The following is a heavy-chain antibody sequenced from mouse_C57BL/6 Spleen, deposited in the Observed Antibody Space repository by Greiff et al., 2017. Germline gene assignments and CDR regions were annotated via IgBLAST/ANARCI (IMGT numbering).Heavy chain of an antibody. CDR3: ANYCYGSSYVRYYAMDY. D-gene: IGHD1-1*01. CDR1: GYTFTSYG. J-gene: IGHJ4*01. Sequence: QVQLQQSGAELARPGASVKLSCKASGYTFTSYGIRWVKQRTGQGLEWIGEIDPRSGNTYYNKKFKGKATLTADKSSSTAYMELRSLTSEDSAVYSGANYCYGSSYVRYYAMDYWGQGTSVTVSA. CDR2: IDPRSGNT. V-gene: IGHV1-81*01.